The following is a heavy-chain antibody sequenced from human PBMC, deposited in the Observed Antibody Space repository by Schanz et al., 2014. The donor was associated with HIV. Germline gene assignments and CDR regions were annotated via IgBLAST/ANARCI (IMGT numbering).Heavy chain of an antibody. J-gene: IGHJ4*02. CDR1: GFTFSTYG. D-gene: IGHD4-17*01. CDR2: ISSSGSTI. V-gene: IGHV3-48*04. Sequence: EVQLVESGGGVVQPGRSLRLSCTASGFTFSTYGMHWVRQAPGKGLEWVSYISSSGSTIHYADSVKGRFTISRDNAKNSLYLQMNSLRAEDTAVYYCAREWATVTTLGDWGQGTLVTVSS. CDR3: AREWATVTTLGD.